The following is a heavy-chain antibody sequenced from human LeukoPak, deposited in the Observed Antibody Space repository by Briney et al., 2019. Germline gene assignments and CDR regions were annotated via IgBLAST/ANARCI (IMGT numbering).Heavy chain of an antibody. J-gene: IGHJ4*02. CDR2: INPNSGGT. V-gene: IGHV1-2*02. D-gene: IGHD2-15*01. CDR3: ARSLSGGSCCGDY. Sequence: GASVKVSCKASGYTFTGYYMHWVRQAPGQGLEWMGWINPNSGGTTYAQKFQGRVTMTRDTSISTAYMELSRLRSDDTAVYYCARSLSGGSCCGDYWGQGTLVTVSS. CDR1: GYTFTGYY.